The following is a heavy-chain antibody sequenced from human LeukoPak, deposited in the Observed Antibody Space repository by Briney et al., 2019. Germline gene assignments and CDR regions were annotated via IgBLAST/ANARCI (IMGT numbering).Heavy chain of an antibody. Sequence: GASVKVSCRASGYTFTSHYMHWVRQAPGQGLEWMGVINPSVGSTSYPQKFQGRVTMTTDTSTSTAYLELSSLRSDDTAVYYCARDGYSAYDRTYFLHWGQGALVSVS. CDR2: INPSVGST. CDR3: ARDGYSAYDRTYFLH. CDR1: GYTFTSHY. D-gene: IGHD5-12*01. J-gene: IGHJ1*01. V-gene: IGHV1-46*01.